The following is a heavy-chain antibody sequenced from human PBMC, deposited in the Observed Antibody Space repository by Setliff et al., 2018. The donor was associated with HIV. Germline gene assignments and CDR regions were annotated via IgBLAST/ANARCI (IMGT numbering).Heavy chain of an antibody. CDR2: IYYSGST. CDR1: GGSISSHY. J-gene: IGHJ6*02. CDR3: ARRGDFFYYAMDV. Sequence: SETLSLTCTVSGGSISSHYWSWIRQPPGKGLEWIGSIYYSGSTNYNSSLESRVAISLDTSSNQFSLKLSSVTAADTAVYYCARRGDFFYYAMDVWGQGTTVTVSS. V-gene: IGHV4-59*08.